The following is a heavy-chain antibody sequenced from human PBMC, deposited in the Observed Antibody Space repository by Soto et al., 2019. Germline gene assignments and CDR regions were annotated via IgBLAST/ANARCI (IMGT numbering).Heavy chain of an antibody. CDR2: ISGYNGKT. Sequence: ASVKVSCKASGYTFTSYGISWVRQAPGQGLEWMGWISGYNGKTNYAQKLQGRVTMTTDTSTSTAYMELRSLRSDDTAVYYCARDLLTGSQRGWLDPWGQGTLVTVSS. CDR3: ARDLLTGSQRGWLDP. V-gene: IGHV1-18*01. CDR1: GYTFTSYG. D-gene: IGHD3-9*01. J-gene: IGHJ5*02.